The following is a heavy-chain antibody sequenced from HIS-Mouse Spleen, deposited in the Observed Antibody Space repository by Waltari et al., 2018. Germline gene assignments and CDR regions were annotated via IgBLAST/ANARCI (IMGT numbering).Heavy chain of an antibody. CDR2: IKSKADGGTT. CDR1: GFTFSNVW. V-gene: IGHV3-15*01. D-gene: IGHD6-6*01. J-gene: IGHJ4*02. CDR3: TTVSSSFDY. Sequence: EVQLGESGGGLAKPGGSVSLSCAASGFTFSNVWRSWVRRAPGKGLEWVGHIKSKADGGTTDYAAPVKGRFTISRDDSKNTLYLQMNSLKTEDTVVYYCTTVSSSFDYWGQGTLVTVSS.